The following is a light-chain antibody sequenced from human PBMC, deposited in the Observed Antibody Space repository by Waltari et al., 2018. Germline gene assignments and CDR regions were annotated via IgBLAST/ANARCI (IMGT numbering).Light chain of an antibody. CDR2: EVR. CDR1: SSDVGGSHY. J-gene: IGLJ1*01. V-gene: IGLV2-14*01. CDR3: SSYTSSTTPYV. Sequence: QSALTQPASVSGSPGQSITISCTGTSSDVGGSHYVSWYQQHPGKAPKPMVSEVRHRPSGVSNRFSGSKSGNTASLTISGLQAEDEADYYCSSYTSSTTPYVFGTGTKVTVL.